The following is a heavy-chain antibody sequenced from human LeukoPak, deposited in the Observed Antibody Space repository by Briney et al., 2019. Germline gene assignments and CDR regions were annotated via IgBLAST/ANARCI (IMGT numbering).Heavy chain of an antibody. V-gene: IGHV1-8*03. J-gene: IGHJ6*03. Sequence: ASVKVSCKASGYTFTSYDINWVRQATGQGLEWMGWMNPNSGNTGYAQKFQGRVTITRNTSISTAYMELSSLRSEDTAVYYCARRAYSSSWYYPYYYYYYYMDVWGKGTTVTVSS. D-gene: IGHD6-13*01. CDR3: ARRAYSSSWYYPYYYYYYYMDV. CDR1: GYTFTSYD. CDR2: MNPNSGNT.